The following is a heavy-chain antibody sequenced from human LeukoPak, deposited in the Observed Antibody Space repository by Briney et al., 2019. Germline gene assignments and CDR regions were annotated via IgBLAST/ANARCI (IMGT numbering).Heavy chain of an antibody. CDR3: ATGRGSGYYYAAFDI. CDR1: GFTFSSYG. Sequence: PGGALTLSCAASGFTFSSYGRHWLRQAPGKGLEWVAVISYNGGNKYYADSVKGRFTIPRDNSKNTLYLQMNSLRAEDTAVYYCATGRGSGYYYAAFDIWGQGTMVTVSS. D-gene: IGHD3-22*01. J-gene: IGHJ3*02. CDR2: ISYNGGNK. V-gene: IGHV3-30*03.